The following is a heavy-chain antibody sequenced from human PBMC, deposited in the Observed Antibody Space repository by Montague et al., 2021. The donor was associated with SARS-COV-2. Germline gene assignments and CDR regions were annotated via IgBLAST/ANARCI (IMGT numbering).Heavy chain of an antibody. Sequence: SETLSLTCAVYGGSFSGYYWSWIRQPPGKGLEWIGEINHSGSTNXNPSLKSRVTISVDTSKNQFSLKLSSVTAADTAVYYCARRAVITIFGVVIPDSSGWYTASYDPWGQGTLVTVSS. V-gene: IGHV4-34*01. CDR3: ARRAVITIFGVVIPDSSGWYTASYDP. J-gene: IGHJ5*02. D-gene: IGHD3-3*01. CDR2: INHSGST. CDR1: GGSFSGYY.